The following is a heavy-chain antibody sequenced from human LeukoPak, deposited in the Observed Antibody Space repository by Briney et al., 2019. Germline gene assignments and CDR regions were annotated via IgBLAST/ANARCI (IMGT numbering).Heavy chain of an antibody. CDR1: GYSFTSYW. D-gene: IGHD5-18*01. J-gene: IGHJ4*02. CDR2: IYPGDSNT. Sequence: GESLKISCKGSGYSFTSYWIGWVRQMPGKGLEWMGFIYPGDSNTSYSTSFQAQFTISADMSISTAYLQWSSLKASDTAMYYCARLFQPTAMVKFFDYWGQGTLVTVSS. V-gene: IGHV5-51*01. CDR3: ARLFQPTAMVKFFDY.